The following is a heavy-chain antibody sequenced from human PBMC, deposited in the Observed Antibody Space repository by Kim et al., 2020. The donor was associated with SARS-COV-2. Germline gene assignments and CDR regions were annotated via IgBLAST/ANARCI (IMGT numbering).Heavy chain of an antibody. Sequence: GGSLRLSCAASGFTFSSYWMSWVRQAPGKGLEWVANIKQDGSEKYYVDSVKGRFTISRDNAKNSLYLQMNSLRAEDTAVYYCARLYYDFWSGYHQYYYYGRDVWGQGTTVTVSS. CDR1: GFTFSSYW. D-gene: IGHD3-3*01. V-gene: IGHV3-7*01. J-gene: IGHJ6*02. CDR2: IKQDGSEK. CDR3: ARLYYDFWSGYHQYYYYGRDV.